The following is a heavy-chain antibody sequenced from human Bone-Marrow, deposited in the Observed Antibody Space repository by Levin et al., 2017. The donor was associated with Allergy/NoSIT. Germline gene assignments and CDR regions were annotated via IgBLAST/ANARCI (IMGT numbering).Heavy chain of an antibody. Sequence: SETLSLTCTVSGDSMVTYYWSWIRQAPGKGLEWIGYIYYSGHAMYNPSLKGRVSIVVDTSKNSFSLKLTSVTTADTATYFCARHEDRSGYYEAAFDVWGQGTMVTVSS. CDR3: ARHEDRSGYYEAAFDV. D-gene: IGHD3-22*01. J-gene: IGHJ3*01. CDR1: GDSMVTYY. CDR2: IYYSGHA. V-gene: IGHV4-59*08.